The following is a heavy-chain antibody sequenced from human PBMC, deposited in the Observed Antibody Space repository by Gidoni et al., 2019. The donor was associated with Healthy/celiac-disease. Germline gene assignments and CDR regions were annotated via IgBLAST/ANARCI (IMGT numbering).Heavy chain of an antibody. CDR2: IYYSGST. CDR1: GGPIPSGGYY. V-gene: IGHV4-31*03. D-gene: IGHD4-4*01. CDR3: AREGDGYSSDAFDI. Sequence: QVQLQESGPGLVKPSQTLSPTSTVSGGPIPSGGYYWSWIRQHPGKGLEWIGYIYYSGSTYYNPSLKSRVTISVDTSKNQFSLKLSSVTAADTAVYYCAREGDGYSSDAFDIWGQGTMVTVSS. J-gene: IGHJ3*02.